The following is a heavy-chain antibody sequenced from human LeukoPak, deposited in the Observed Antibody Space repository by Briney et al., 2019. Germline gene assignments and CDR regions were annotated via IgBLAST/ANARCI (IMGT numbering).Heavy chain of an antibody. J-gene: IGHJ4*02. D-gene: IGHD2/OR15-2a*01. CDR1: GFTFSSYG. V-gene: IGHV3-30*19. Sequence: GGSLRLSCAASGFTFSSYGMHWVRQGPGKGLEWVALVSYDGGSKYYADSVKGRITISRDNSKNTLHLQMNSLRTEDTAVYYCARDEPSPDSTDLDYWGQGTLVTVSS. CDR2: VSYDGGSK. CDR3: ARDEPSPDSTDLDY.